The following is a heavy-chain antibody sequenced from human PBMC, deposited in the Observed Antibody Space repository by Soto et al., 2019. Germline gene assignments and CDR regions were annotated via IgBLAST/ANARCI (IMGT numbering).Heavy chain of an antibody. J-gene: IGHJ4*02. Sequence: QVQLVESGGGVVQPGRSLRLSCAASGFTFSSYAMHWVRQAPGKGLEWVAVISYDGSNTYYADSVKGRFTISRDNSKNTLYLQMNSLRAEDTAVYYCARDKRDLRFLAWSYYFDFWGQGTLVTVSS. CDR3: ARDKRDLRFLAWSYYFDF. CDR1: GFTFSSYA. V-gene: IGHV3-30-3*01. CDR2: ISYDGSNT. D-gene: IGHD3-3*01.